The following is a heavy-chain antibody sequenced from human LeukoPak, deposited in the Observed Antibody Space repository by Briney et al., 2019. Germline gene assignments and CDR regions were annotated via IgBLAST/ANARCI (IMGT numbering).Heavy chain of an antibody. J-gene: IGHJ4*02. CDR1: GFTFDDYA. CDR2: ISWNGGSI. Sequence: GGSLRLSCEASGFTFDDYAMHWVRQAPGKGLERVSGISWNGGSIGYADSVKGRFTISRDNAKNTLYLQMNSLRAEDTAVYYCARGLYYYDSSGYGAYWGQGTLVTVSS. D-gene: IGHD3-22*01. CDR3: ARGLYYYDSSGYGAY. V-gene: IGHV3-9*01.